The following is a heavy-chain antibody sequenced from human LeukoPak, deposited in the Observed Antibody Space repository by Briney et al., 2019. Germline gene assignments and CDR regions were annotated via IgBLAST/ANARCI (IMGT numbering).Heavy chain of an antibody. CDR1: GGTFSSYA. CDR2: IIPTFGTA. CDR3: ESPELDLGDDY. J-gene: IGHJ4*02. D-gene: IGHD1-1*01. V-gene: IGHV1-69*05. Sequence: SVKVSCKGSGGTFSSYANSWVRQAPGQGRELMGGIIPTFGTANYSHKFHGRGTITTDETTSTAYMELSSLRSEDTAVYYCESPELDLGDDYWGQGHLVTVSS.